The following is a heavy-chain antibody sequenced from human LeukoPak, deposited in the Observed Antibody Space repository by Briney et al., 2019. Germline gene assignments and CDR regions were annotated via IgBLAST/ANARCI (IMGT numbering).Heavy chain of an antibody. CDR3: ARDPNLTDDFDI. CDR1: GYTFTGYY. D-gene: IGHD1-7*01. CDR2: INPNSGST. Sequence: SVKVSCKASGYTFTGYYMHWVRQAPGQGLEWMGWINPNSGSTNYAQKFQGRVTMTRATSISTAYMELSRLTSDDTAVYYCARDPNLTDDFDIWGQGIMVTVSS. J-gene: IGHJ3*02. V-gene: IGHV1-2*02.